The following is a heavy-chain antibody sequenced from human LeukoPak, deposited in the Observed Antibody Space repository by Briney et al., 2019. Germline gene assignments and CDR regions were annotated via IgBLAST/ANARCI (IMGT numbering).Heavy chain of an antibody. J-gene: IGHJ4*02. CDR2: INPSGGT. CDR1: GYTFTMYN. CDR3: AREGVAGTGLDY. Sequence: ASVKVSCKGSGYTFTMYNMHWVRQAPGQGLEWMGIINPSGGTSYAQKLQGRTTMTRDTSTLYMELSSLRSEDTAVYYCAREGVAGTGLDYWGQGTLVTVSS. D-gene: IGHD6-13*01. V-gene: IGHV1-46*01.